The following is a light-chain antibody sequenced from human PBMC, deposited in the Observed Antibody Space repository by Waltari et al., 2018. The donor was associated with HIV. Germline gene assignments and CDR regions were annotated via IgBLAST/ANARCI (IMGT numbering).Light chain of an antibody. CDR3: QQLHTYPFT. CDR2: SAS. V-gene: IGKV1-9*01. Sequence: DIQLTPSPSFMSASVGDRVTITCRASQAITSYLAWYQQKLGKAPKRLIYSASTLESGVPSRFSGGGSETEFSLTISSLQPEDSATYSCQQLHTYPFTFGQGTKLEIK. J-gene: IGKJ2*01. CDR1: QAITSY.